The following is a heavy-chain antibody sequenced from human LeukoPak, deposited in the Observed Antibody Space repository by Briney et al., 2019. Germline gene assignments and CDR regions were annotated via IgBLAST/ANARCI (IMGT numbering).Heavy chain of an antibody. Sequence: GGSLRLSCAASGFTFSSYAMHWVRQAPGKGLEWVAVISYDGSNKYYADSVKGRFTISRDNSKNTLYLQMNSLRAEDTAVYYCASGTMVLGWYYYYYMDVWGKGTTVTVSS. CDR1: GFTFSSYA. CDR3: ASGTMVLGWYYYYYMDV. V-gene: IGHV3-30*04. CDR2: ISYDGSNK. D-gene: IGHD3-10*01. J-gene: IGHJ6*03.